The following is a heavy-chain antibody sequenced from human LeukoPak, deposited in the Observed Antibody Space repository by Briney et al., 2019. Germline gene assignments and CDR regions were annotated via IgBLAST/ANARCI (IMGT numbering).Heavy chain of an antibody. Sequence: GGSLRLSCAASAFTFSDAWMSWVRQAPGEGREWVGRIKSKTDGGTTAYPAPVKDRFTISRDDSKSIAYLQMNSPTTEDTAVYYCASNRNAGAAVPSAFDTWGPGTMVTVSS. CDR2: IKSKTDGGTT. V-gene: IGHV3-15*01. CDR3: ASNRNAGAAVPSAFDT. CDR1: AFTFSDAW. D-gene: IGHD4/OR15-4a*01. J-gene: IGHJ3*02.